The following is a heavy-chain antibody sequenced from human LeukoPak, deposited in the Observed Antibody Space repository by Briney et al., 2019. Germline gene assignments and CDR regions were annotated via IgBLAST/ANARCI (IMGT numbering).Heavy chain of an antibody. V-gene: IGHV3-48*01. D-gene: IGHD3-10*01. CDR3: ARVITMVRGVIDF. Sequence: GGSLRLSCAASGFTFSSYSMNWVRQAPGKGLEWVSYISSSSSTIYYADSVKGRFTISRDNAKNSLYLQMNSLRAEDTAVYYCARVITMVRGVIDFWGQGTLVTVSS. CDR1: GFTFSSYS. J-gene: IGHJ4*02. CDR2: ISSSSSTI.